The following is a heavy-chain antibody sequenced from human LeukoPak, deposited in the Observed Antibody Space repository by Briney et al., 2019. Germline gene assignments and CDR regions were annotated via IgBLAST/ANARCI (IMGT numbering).Heavy chain of an antibody. D-gene: IGHD1-14*01. J-gene: IGHJ4*02. CDR1: GGSFSGYY. V-gene: IGHV4-34*01. CDR3: ARGVSSGY. CDR2: INHSGST. Sequence: SETLSLTCAVYGGSFSGYYWSWIRQPPGKGLEWIGEINHSGSTNYNPSLKSRVTISVDTSKNQFSLKLSSVTAADTAVYYCARGVSSGYWGQGTLVTVSP.